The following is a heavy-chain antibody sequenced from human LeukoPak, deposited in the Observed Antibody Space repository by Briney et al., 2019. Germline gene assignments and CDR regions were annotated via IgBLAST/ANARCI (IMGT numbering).Heavy chain of an antibody. CDR2: ISVYNGDT. CDR1: GYTFTSYG. Sequence: ASVKVSCKASGYTFTSYGISWVRQAPGQGLEWMGWISVYNGDTNYAQNLQGRVTMTTDTSTITAYMELRSLRSDDTAVYYCAKHLGWYFDYWGQGTLVTVSS. CDR3: AKHLGWYFDY. V-gene: IGHV1-18*01. J-gene: IGHJ4*02. D-gene: IGHD3-10*01.